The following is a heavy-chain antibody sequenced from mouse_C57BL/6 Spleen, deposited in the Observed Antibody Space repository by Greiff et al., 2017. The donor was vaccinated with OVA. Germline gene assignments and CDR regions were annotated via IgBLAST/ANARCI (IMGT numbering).Heavy chain of an antibody. CDR1: GYAFSSYW. Sequence: LQQSGAELVKPGASVKISCKASGYAFSSYWMNWVKQRPGKGLEWIGQIYPGDGDTNYNGKFKGKATLTADKSSSTAYMQLSSLTSEDSAVYFCARWGAVVATGAMDYWGQGTSVTVSS. CDR2: IYPGDGDT. V-gene: IGHV1-80*01. J-gene: IGHJ4*01. CDR3: ARWGAVVATGAMDY. D-gene: IGHD1-1*01.